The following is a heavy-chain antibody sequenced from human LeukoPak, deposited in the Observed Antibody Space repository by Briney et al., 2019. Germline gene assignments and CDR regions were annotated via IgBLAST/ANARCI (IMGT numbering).Heavy chain of an antibody. Sequence: PGGSLRLSCAASGFTFSSYEMNWVRQAPGKGLGWVSYISSSGSTIYYADSVKGRFTISRDNAKNSLYLQMNSLRAEDTAIYYCARGGCAAAGCGMDVWGQGTTVTVSS. CDR2: ISSSGSTI. CDR3: ARGGCAAAGCGMDV. V-gene: IGHV3-48*03. D-gene: IGHD6-13*01. CDR1: GFTFSSYE. J-gene: IGHJ6*02.